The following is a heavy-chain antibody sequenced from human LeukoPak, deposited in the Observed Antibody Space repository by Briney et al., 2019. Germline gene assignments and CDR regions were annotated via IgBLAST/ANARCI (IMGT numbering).Heavy chain of an antibody. V-gene: IGHV1-69*04. J-gene: IGHJ4*02. D-gene: IGHD2-2*02. Sequence: SVKVSCKASGGTFSSYAISWVRQAPGQGLEWMGRIIPILGIANYAQKFQGRVTITADKSTSTAYMELSSLRSEDTAVYYCARGGFECSSTSCHTEIDYWGQGTLVTVSS. CDR2: IIPILGIA. CDR1: GGTFSSYA. CDR3: ARGGFECSSTSCHTEIDY.